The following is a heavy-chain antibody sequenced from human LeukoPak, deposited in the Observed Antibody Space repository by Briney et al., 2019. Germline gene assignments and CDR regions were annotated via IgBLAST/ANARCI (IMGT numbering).Heavy chain of an antibody. Sequence: SQTPSLTCAIPGDSVSSNSAAWNWIRQSPSRGLEWLGRTYYRSKWYNDYAVSVKSRITINPDTSKHQFSLQLNSVTPADTAVYYCARVIGYGDHYGLFDYWGQGTLVTVSS. CDR3: ARVIGYGDHYGLFDY. CDR2: TYYRSKWYN. CDR1: GDSVSSNSAA. J-gene: IGHJ4*02. V-gene: IGHV6-1*01. D-gene: IGHD4-17*01.